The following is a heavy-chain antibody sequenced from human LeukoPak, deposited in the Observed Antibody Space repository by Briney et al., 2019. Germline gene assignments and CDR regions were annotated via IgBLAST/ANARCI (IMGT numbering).Heavy chain of an antibody. D-gene: IGHD4-17*01. CDR1: GFTFSSYA. J-gene: IGHJ4*02. V-gene: IGHV3-23*01. CDR3: AKRPSDYGDYVTYFDY. CDR2: ISGSGVNT. Sequence: GGSLRLSCAASGFTFSSYAMSWVRQAPGKGLEWVSGISGSGVNTYHADSVKGRFTISRDNSKDTLYLQMNSLRDEDTAVYYCAKRPSDYGDYVTYFDYWGRGTLVTVSS.